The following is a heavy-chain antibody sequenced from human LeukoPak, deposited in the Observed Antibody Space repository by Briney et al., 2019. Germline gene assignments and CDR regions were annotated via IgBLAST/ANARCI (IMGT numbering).Heavy chain of an antibody. CDR2: IYSGGST. Sequence: GGSLRLSCAASGFTVSINYMSWVRQAPGKGLEWVSVIYSGGSTYYADSVKGRFTISRDNSKNTLYLQMNSLRPEDTAVYYCARVPIAMAGGPLDYWGQGTLVTVSS. CDR1: GFTVSINY. D-gene: IGHD6-19*01. V-gene: IGHV3-53*05. CDR3: ARVPIAMAGGPLDY. J-gene: IGHJ4*02.